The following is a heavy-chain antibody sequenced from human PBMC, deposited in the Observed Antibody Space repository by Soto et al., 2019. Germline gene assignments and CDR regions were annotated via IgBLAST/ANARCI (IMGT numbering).Heavy chain of an antibody. D-gene: IGHD2-2*01. Sequence: GGSLRLSCAASGFTFSSYGMHWVRQAPGKGLEWVAVIWYDGSNKYYADSVKGRFTISRDNSKNTLYLQMNSLRAEDTAVYYCARVRGSSTSRNYYYYYGMDVWGQGTTVTVSS. CDR2: IWYDGSNK. J-gene: IGHJ6*02. V-gene: IGHV3-33*01. CDR1: GFTFSSYG. CDR3: ARVRGSSTSRNYYYYYGMDV.